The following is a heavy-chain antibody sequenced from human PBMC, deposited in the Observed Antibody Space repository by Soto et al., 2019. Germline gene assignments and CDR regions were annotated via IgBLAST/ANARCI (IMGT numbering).Heavy chain of an antibody. V-gene: IGHV4-4*02. Sequence: QVQLQESGPGLVKPSGTLSLTCAVSSGSISSSNWWSWVRQPPGKGLEWIGEIYHSGSTNYNPSLKRRVTISVDKCKNQFALKLSSVTAADTAVYYCARSLGYCSSTSCFVLDYWGQGTLVTVSS. D-gene: IGHD2-2*01. CDR2: IYHSGST. J-gene: IGHJ4*02. CDR1: SGSISSSNW. CDR3: ARSLGYCSSTSCFVLDY.